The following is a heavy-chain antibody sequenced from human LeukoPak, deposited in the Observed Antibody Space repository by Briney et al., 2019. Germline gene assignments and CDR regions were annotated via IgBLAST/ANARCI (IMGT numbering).Heavy chain of an antibody. CDR1: GFTFSSYS. D-gene: IGHD5-12*01. V-gene: IGHV3-48*04. CDR3: ASVATGSYAFDI. Sequence: GGSLRLSCAASGFTFSSYSMNWARQAPGKGLEWVSYISSSSSTIYYADSVKGRFTISRDNAKNSLYLQMNSLRAEDTAVYYCASVATGSYAFDIWGQGTMVTVSS. J-gene: IGHJ3*02. CDR2: ISSSSSTI.